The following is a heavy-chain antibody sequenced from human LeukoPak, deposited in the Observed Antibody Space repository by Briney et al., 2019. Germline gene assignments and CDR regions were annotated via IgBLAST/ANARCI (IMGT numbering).Heavy chain of an antibody. CDR3: VKAGYCSSTSCYSAFDI. D-gene: IGHD2-2*02. V-gene: IGHV3-64D*06. CDR1: GFTFSSSA. Sequence: PGGSLRLSCAASGFTFSSSAMHWVRQAPGKGLEYVSAISSNGGSTYYADSVKGRFTISRDNSKNMLYLQMGSLRAEDTAVYYCVKAGYCSSTSCYSAFDIWGQGTMVTVSS. J-gene: IGHJ3*02. CDR2: ISSNGGST.